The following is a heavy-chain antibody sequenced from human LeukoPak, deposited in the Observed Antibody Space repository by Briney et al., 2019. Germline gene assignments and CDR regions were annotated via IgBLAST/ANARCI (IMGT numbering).Heavy chain of an antibody. CDR1: GFTFSNYW. J-gene: IGHJ4*02. Sequence: GGSLRLSCAASGFTFSNYWMSWVRQAPGKGLEWVANIKEDGSEKNYVDSVKGRFTISRDNAKSSVYLQMNSLRAEDTGVYYCASHGWNLYYFDYWGQGTLVTVSS. D-gene: IGHD1-1*01. CDR2: IKEDGSEK. V-gene: IGHV3-7*01. CDR3: ASHGWNLYYFDY.